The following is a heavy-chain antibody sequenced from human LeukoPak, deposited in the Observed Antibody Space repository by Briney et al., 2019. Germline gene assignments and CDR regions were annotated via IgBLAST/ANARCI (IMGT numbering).Heavy chain of an antibody. V-gene: IGHV4-34*01. J-gene: IGHJ6*03. CDR3: ARLGSMIRGVPSYYYYYMDV. CDR2: INECGNT. CDR1: GGSFSGYY. Sequence: SETLSLTCAVYGGSFSGYYWSWIRQPPGKGLEWLGQINECGNTNCNTSLKSRVTMSVDTSKNQFSLKLSSVTAADTAMYYCARLGSMIRGVPSYYYYYMDVWGKGTTVTISS. D-gene: IGHD3-10*01.